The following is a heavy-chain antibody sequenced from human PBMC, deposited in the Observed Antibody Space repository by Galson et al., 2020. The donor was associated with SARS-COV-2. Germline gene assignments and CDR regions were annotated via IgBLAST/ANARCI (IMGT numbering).Heavy chain of an antibody. Sequence: GESLKISCAASGFTFSSYGMHWVRQAPGKGLEWVAVISYDGSNKYYADSVKGRFTISRDNSKNTLYLQMNSLRAEDTAVYYCAKDLLARWFGELFRDYWGQGTLVTVSS. J-gene: IGHJ4*02. CDR1: GFTFSSYG. CDR3: AKDLLARWFGELFRDY. V-gene: IGHV3-30*18. CDR2: ISYDGSNK. D-gene: IGHD3-10*01.